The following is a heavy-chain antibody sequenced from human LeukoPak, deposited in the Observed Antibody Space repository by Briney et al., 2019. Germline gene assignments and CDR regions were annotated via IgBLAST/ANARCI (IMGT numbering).Heavy chain of an antibody. CDR3: ARVLTARSGGYYAFDI. D-gene: IGHD6-25*01. Sequence: PGGSLRLSCAASGFTFSSYDMHWVRQGTGKGLEWVSAIDTTGDTYYPGSVKGRFTISRENTKSSLYLQMNSLRAGDTAVYYCARVLTARSGGYYAFDIWGQGTMVTVSS. V-gene: IGHV3-13*01. CDR2: IDTTGDT. CDR1: GFTFSSYD. J-gene: IGHJ3*02.